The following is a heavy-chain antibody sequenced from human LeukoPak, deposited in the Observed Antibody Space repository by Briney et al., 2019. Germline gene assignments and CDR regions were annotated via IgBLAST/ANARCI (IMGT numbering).Heavy chain of an antibody. CDR2: FDPEDGET. CDR1: GCTLTELS. J-gene: IGHJ4*02. V-gene: IGHV1-24*01. Sequence: ASVKVSCKVSGCTLTELSTHWVRQAPGKGLEWMGGFDPEDGETIYAQKFQGRVTMTEDTSTDTAYMELSSLRSEDTAVYYCAMYYYDSSGYYDYWGQGTLVTVSS. CDR3: AMYYYDSSGYYDY. D-gene: IGHD3-22*01.